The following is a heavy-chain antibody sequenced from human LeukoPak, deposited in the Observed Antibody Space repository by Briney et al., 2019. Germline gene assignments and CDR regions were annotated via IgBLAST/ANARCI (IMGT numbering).Heavy chain of an antibody. J-gene: IGHJ3*02. V-gene: IGHV4-31*03. CDR1: GGSIGSGGYY. D-gene: IGHD6-6*01. CDR3: ARDPRLQQLGAFDI. Sequence: SETLSLTCTVSGGSIGSGGYYWSWIRQHPGKGLEWIGYIYYSGSTYYNPSLKSRVTISVDTSKNQFSLKLSSVTAADTAVYYCARDPRLQQLGAFDIWGQGTMVTVSS. CDR2: IYYSGST.